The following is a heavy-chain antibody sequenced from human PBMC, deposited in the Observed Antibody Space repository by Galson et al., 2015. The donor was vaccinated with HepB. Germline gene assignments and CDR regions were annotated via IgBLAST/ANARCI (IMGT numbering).Heavy chain of an antibody. CDR1: GYSFTSYW. D-gene: IGHD2-2*01. Sequence: QSGAEVKKPGESLRISCKGSGYSFTSYWISWVRQMPGKGLEWMGRIDPSDSYTNYSPSFQGHVTISADKSISTAYLQWSSLKASDTAMYYCASGPAIVVVPAAAYGMDVWGQGTTVTVSS. J-gene: IGHJ6*02. V-gene: IGHV5-10-1*01. CDR3: ASGPAIVVVPAAAYGMDV. CDR2: IDPSDSYT.